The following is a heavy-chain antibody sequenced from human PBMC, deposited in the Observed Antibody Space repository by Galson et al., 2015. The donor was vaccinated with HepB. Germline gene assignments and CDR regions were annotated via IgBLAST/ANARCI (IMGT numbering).Heavy chain of an antibody. CDR3: AKLIVVVSAAISPSWQDY. CDR2: ISGSGGGT. D-gene: IGHD2-2*02. V-gene: IGHV3-23*01. CDR1: GYSISSGYY. J-gene: IGHJ4*02. Sequence: ETLSLTCTVSGYSISSGYYWGWIRQPPGKGLEWVSAISGSGGGTYYADSVKGRFSISRDNSKNTLYLQMNNLRAEDTAVYFCAKLIVVVSAAISPSWQDYWGQGTLVTVSS.